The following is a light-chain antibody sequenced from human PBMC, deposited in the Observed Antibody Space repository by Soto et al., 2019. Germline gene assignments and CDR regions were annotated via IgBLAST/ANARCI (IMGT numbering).Light chain of an antibody. CDR2: PPS. J-gene: IGKJ4*01. Sequence: VIKTSPDTLSVSVWEWVTFASMTNQSINSNLAWYQQKPGQDPGLLMFPPSIRAAGFPARLSGSGSGTEFNITISSMQSEDSAVYHCHQYNNWRRATFGRG. CDR1: QSINSN. CDR3: HQYNNWRRAT. V-gene: IGKV3-15*01.